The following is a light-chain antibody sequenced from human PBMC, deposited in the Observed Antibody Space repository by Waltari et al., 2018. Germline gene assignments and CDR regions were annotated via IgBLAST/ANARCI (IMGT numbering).Light chain of an antibody. CDR2: GAS. CDR3: QQYSIWPPLT. Sequence: EIVMTQSPATLSVSPGERVSLSCRASQSVRSNLAWYQQKPGQSPRLLIYGASTRATDIPARFSGSGSGTEFTLFISSLQSEDFAVYYCQQYSIWPPLTFGGGTKVEIK. J-gene: IGKJ4*01. CDR1: QSVRSN. V-gene: IGKV3-15*01.